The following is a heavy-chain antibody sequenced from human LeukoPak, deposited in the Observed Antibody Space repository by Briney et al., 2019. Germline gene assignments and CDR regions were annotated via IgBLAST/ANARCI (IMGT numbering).Heavy chain of an antibody. V-gene: IGHV4-34*01. D-gene: IGHD3-9*01. CDR1: GGSFSGYY. CDR2: INHSGST. CDR3: ARDTYFDWLLPYYYYYYMDV. J-gene: IGHJ6*03. Sequence: SETLSLTCAVYGGSFSGYYWSWIRQPPGKGLEWIGEINHSGSTNYNPSLKSRVTISVDTSKNQFSLKLSSVTAADTAVYYCARDTYFDWLLPYYYYYYMDVWGKGTTVTVSS.